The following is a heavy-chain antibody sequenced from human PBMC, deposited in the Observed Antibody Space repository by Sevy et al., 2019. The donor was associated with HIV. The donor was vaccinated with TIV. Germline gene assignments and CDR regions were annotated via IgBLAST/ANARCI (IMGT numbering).Heavy chain of an antibody. CDR2: ISNSGTSM. J-gene: IGHJ4*02. D-gene: IGHD4-17*01. CDR3: ARDLPPSATTVAHFDC. V-gene: IGHV3-48*04. Sequence: GGSLRLSCAGFGFTFSTYSMNWVRQAPGKGLEWVSYISNSGTSMYYSDSVKGRFTISRDNARNSLYLQMNSLRAEDTAVYYCARDLPPSATTVAHFDCWGQGTLVTVSS. CDR1: GFTFSTYS.